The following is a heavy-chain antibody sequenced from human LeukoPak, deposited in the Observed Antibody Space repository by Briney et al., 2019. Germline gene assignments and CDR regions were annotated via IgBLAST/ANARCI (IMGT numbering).Heavy chain of an antibody. CDR3: GGSGNYYTPSYY. D-gene: IGHD3-10*01. CDR1: DFPVSDNY. Sequence: PGGSLRLSCATSDFPVSDNYMSWVRQAPGRGLEWVSVISNDGVTDYADSVKGRFTISRDDSNDTVFLQMSSLRPEDTAVYYCGGSGNYYTPSYYWGQGTLVTVSS. CDR2: ISNDGVT. J-gene: IGHJ4*02. V-gene: IGHV3-53*01.